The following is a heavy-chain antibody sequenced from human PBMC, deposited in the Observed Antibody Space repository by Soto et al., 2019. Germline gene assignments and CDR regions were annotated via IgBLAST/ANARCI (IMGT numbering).Heavy chain of an antibody. D-gene: IGHD6-19*01. CDR1: GWSFSGYY. V-gene: IGHV4-34*01. CDR3: ARDGLGDAFDI. CDR2: INHSGST. J-gene: IGHJ3*02. Sequence: SETLSLTCAFYGWSFSGYYWILIRQPPGKGLEWIGEINHSGSTNYNPSLKSRVTISVDTSKNQFSLKLSSVTAADTAVYYCARDGLGDAFDIWGQGTMVTVSS.